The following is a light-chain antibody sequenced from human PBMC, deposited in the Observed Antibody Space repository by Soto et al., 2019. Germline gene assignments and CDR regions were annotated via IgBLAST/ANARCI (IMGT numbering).Light chain of an antibody. V-gene: IGLV2-8*01. CDR1: SSDVGAYDY. Sequence: QSALTQPPSASGSPGQSVTISCTGTSSDVGAYDYVSWYQQHPGKAPKLMIYEINKRPSGVPDRFSGSKSGNTASLTVSGLQAEDEADYYCSSYIPNSVIFGGGTKLTVL. CDR2: EIN. CDR3: SSYIPNSVI. J-gene: IGLJ2*01.